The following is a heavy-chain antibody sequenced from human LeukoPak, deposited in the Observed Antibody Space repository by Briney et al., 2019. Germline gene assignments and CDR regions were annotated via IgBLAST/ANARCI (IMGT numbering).Heavy chain of an antibody. Sequence: SETLSLTCSVAGGSIINYYWSWMRQPPGKGLVGIVYIYYSGSTNYNPSLKSRVTISVDTSKNQFSLKLNSVTSADTAVHYCAKIHRSPPHNWFDPWGQGTLVTVSS. CDR1: GGSIINYY. V-gene: IGHV4-59*12. J-gene: IGHJ5*02. CDR2: IYYSGST. CDR3: AKIHRSPPHNWFDP.